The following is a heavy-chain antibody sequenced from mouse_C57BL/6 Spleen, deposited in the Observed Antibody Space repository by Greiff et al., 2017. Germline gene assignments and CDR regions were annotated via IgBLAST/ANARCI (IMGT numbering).Heavy chain of an antibody. V-gene: IGHV1-69*01. J-gene: IGHJ2*01. CDR1: GYTFTRSW. CDR2: IDPSASYT. Sequence: QVQLKQPGAELVMPGASVKLSCQASGYTFTRSWMHWVKQRPGQGLEWIGEIDPSASYTNYNQKFKGKSTLTVDKSSSTAYMQLSSLTSEDSAVYYCARWGDYDVDDWGQGTTRAVAS. CDR3: ARWGDYDVDD. D-gene: IGHD2-4*01.